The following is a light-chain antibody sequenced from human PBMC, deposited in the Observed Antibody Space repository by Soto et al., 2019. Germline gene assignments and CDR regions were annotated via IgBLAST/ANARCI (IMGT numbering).Light chain of an antibody. CDR2: DVS. J-gene: IGLJ1*01. Sequence: QSVLTQPRSVSGSPGQSVTISCTGSSSDVGGYNYVSWYQHHPGKAPKVVIYDVSQRPSGVPDRFSGSKSGNTASLTISGLQAEDEAYYYCCSYAGSYTFVFGSGTKVTVL. V-gene: IGLV2-11*01. CDR1: SSDVGGYNY. CDR3: CSYAGSYTFV.